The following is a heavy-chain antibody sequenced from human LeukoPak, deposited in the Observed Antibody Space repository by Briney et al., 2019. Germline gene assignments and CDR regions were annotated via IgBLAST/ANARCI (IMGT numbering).Heavy chain of an antibody. CDR1: GGSFSGYY. V-gene: IGHV4-34*01. Sequence: PSETLSLTCAVNGGSFSGYYWSWIRQPPGKGLERIGEINHSGSTNYNPSLKSRVTISVDTSKNQFSLKLSSVTAADTAVYYCAGEGITMVRGVKGYWGQGTLVTVSS. CDR3: AGEGITMVRGVKGY. D-gene: IGHD3-10*01. CDR2: INHSGST. J-gene: IGHJ4*02.